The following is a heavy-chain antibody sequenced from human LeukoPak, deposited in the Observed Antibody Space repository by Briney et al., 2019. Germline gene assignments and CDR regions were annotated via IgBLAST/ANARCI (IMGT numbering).Heavy chain of an antibody. Sequence: SVKVSCKASGRTFISYAISWVRQAPGQGLEWMGGIIPIFGTANYAQKFQGRVTITADESTSTAYMELSSLRSEDTAVYYCARGTVTTVIASPLYYFDYWGQGTLVTVSS. CDR1: GRTFISYA. V-gene: IGHV1-69*01. CDR2: IIPIFGTA. D-gene: IGHD2-21*01. CDR3: ARGTVTTVIASPLYYFDY. J-gene: IGHJ4*02.